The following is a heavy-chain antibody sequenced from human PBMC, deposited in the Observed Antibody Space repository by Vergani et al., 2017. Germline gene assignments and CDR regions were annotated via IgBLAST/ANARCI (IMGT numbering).Heavy chain of an antibody. CDR1: GDSVSSNSAA. V-gene: IGHV6-1*01. CDR3: AREASSGYYSYYYYYYGMDV. Sequence: QVQLQQWGAGLLKPSETLSLTCAISGDSVSSNSAAWTWIRQSPSRGLEWLGRTYYRSKWYNDYAVSVKSRITINPDTSKNQFSLQLNSVTPEDTAVYYCAREASSGYYSYYYYYYGMDVWGQGTTVTVSS. J-gene: IGHJ6*02. D-gene: IGHD3-22*01. CDR2: TYYRSKWYN.